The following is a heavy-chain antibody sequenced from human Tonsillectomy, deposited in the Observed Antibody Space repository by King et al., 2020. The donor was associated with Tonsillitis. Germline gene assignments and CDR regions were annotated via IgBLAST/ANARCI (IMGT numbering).Heavy chain of an antibody. J-gene: IGHJ3*02. CDR1: GGSISTYY. V-gene: IGHV4-59*01. CDR3: ARDLSVDWNYDAFDI. Sequence: VQLQESGPGLVKPSETLSLTCTVSGGSISTYYWSWIRQPPGKGLEWVGYIFYSGSTNSNPSLKSRVTISVDTSKKQFSLKLNYVTAADTAVYYCARDLSVDWNYDAFDIWGQGTMVTVSS. D-gene: IGHD1-7*01. CDR2: IFYSGST.